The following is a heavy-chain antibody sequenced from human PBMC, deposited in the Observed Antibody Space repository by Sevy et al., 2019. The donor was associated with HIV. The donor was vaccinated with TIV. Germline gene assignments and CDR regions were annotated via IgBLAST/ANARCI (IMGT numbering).Heavy chain of an antibody. CDR2: ISYDGSNK. D-gene: IGHD6-19*01. J-gene: IGHJ4*02. CDR1: GLTFSSYG. Sequence: GGSLRLSCAASGLTFSSYGMHWVRQAPGKGLEWVAVISYDGSNKYYADSVKGRFTISRDNSKNTLYLQMNSLRAEDTVVYYCAKDYSGWYDYWGQGTLVTVSS. CDR3: AKDYSGWYDY. V-gene: IGHV3-30*18.